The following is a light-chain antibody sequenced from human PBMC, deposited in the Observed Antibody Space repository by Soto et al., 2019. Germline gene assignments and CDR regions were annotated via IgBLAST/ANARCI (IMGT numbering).Light chain of an antibody. V-gene: IGLV2-23*02. J-gene: IGLJ1*01. CDR1: SSDVGSYNL. Sequence: QSALTQPASVSGSPGQSITISCTGTSSDVGSYNLVSWYQQHPGKAPKLMIYEVSKRPSGVSNRFSGSKSGNTASLTISGLQAEDEADYYCCSYAGRFYVFGTGTKLTVL. CDR3: CSYAGRFYV. CDR2: EVS.